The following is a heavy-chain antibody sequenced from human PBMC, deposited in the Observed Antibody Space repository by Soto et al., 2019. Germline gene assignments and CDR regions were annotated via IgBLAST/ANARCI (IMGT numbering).Heavy chain of an antibody. Sequence: SETLSLTCTVSGGSISSYYWSWIRQPPGKGLEWIGYIYYSGSTNYNPSLKSRVTISVDTSTSTAYMELRSLRSDDTAVYYCARIGGFGELLSRRVGAFDIWGQGTMVTGSS. D-gene: IGHD3-10*01. CDR1: GGSISSYY. J-gene: IGHJ3*02. CDR2: IYYSGST. CDR3: ARIGGFGELLSRRVGAFDI. V-gene: IGHV4-59*01.